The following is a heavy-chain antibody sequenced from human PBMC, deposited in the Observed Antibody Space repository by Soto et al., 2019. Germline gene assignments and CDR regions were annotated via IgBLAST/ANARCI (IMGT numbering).Heavy chain of an antibody. D-gene: IGHD3-9*01. Sequence: SVKVSCKASGGTFSSYAISWVRQAPGQGLEWMGGIIPIFGTANYAQKFQGRVTITADESTSTAYMELSSLRSEDTAVYYCARDRSFDSHPLDYWGQGTLVTVSS. J-gene: IGHJ4*02. CDR1: GGTFSSYA. CDR2: IIPIFGTA. V-gene: IGHV1-69*13. CDR3: ARDRSFDSHPLDY.